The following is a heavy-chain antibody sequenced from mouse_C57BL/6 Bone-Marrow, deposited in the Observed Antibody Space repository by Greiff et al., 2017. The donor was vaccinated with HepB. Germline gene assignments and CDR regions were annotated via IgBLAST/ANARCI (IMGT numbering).Heavy chain of an antibody. Sequence: QVQLQQPGAELVMPGASVKLSCKASGYTFTSYWMHWVKQRPGQGLEWIGEIDPSDSYTNYNQKFKGKSTLTVDKSSSTAYMQLSSLTSEDSAVYYCAREGYPNYAMDYWGQGTSVTVSS. V-gene: IGHV1-69*01. CDR2: IDPSDSYT. J-gene: IGHJ4*01. CDR3: AREGYPNYAMDY. CDR1: GYTFTSYW. D-gene: IGHD5-1-1*01.